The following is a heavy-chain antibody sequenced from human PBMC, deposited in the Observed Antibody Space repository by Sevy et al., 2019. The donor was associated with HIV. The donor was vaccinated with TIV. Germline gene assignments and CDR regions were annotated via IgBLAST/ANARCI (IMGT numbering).Heavy chain of an antibody. CDR2: INHSGST. V-gene: IGHV4-34*01. D-gene: IGHD2-2*01. J-gene: IGHJ3*02. CDR3: ARHCTGTSCSHAFDI. Sequence: SETLSLTCAVYGGSFSGYYWSWIRQPPGKGLEWIGEINHSGSTNYNPSLKSRVTISVDTSKNQFSLKLSSVTSADTAVYYCARHCTGTSCSHAFDIWGQGTMVTVSS. CDR1: GGSFSGYY.